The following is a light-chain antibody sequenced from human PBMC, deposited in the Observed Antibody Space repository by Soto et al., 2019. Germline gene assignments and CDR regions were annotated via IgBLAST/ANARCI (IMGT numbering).Light chain of an antibody. CDR2: GAS. CDR1: QSISSF. J-gene: IGKJ5*01. V-gene: IGKV1-39*01. Sequence: DLQMTQSPSSLSASVGDRVTITCRASQSISSFLNWHQHKPGKSPKVLIYGASSLQSGVPSRFSGSASGKAFTLTISRLQPEDFATYYWQQGYTTPITFGQGTRLDIK. CDR3: QQGYTTPIT.